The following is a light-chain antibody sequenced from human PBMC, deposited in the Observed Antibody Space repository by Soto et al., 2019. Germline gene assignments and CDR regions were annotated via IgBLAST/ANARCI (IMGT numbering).Light chain of an antibody. V-gene: IGLV8-61*01. CDR2: NTN. CDR3: QSYDSSLSRRWV. J-gene: IGLJ3*02. Sequence: QTVVTQEPSFSVSPGGTVTLTCGLSSDSVSASHFPSWYQQTPGQAPRTLIYNTNTRSSGVPDRFSGSILGNRAALTITGAQADDESDYYCQSYDSSLSRRWVFGGGTKVTVL. CDR1: SDSVSASHF.